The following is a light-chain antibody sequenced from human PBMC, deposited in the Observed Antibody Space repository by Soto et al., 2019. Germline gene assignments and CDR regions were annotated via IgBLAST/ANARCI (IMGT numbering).Light chain of an antibody. CDR1: QSISRTY. Sequence: ENVLTQSPGTLSLSPGERATLPCRASQSISRTYLAWYQQKPVQAPRLLIYATSSRATGIPDRFSGSASGTDFTLTISRLEPEDFAVYYCQQYGSSPPITFGQGTRLEI. V-gene: IGKV3-20*01. CDR2: ATS. J-gene: IGKJ5*01. CDR3: QQYGSSPPIT.